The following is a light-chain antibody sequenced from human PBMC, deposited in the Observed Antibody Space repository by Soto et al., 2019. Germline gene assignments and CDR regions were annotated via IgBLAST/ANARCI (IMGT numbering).Light chain of an antibody. CDR2: GAS. Sequence: EIVMTQSPATLSVSPGERATLSCRASQSVSILLAWYQQKPGQAPRLLIFGASDRATGTPDRFSGSGSGTDFTLTISRLEPEDSAVYYCQQFDDSVTFGQGTRLEI. V-gene: IGKV3D-15*01. CDR1: QSVSIL. CDR3: QQFDDSVT. J-gene: IGKJ5*01.